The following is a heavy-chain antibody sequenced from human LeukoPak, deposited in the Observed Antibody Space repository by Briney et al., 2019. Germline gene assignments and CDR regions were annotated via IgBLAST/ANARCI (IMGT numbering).Heavy chain of an antibody. CDR1: GYTFTGYH. Sequence: GASVKVSCKASGYTFTGYHMHWVRQAPGQGLEWMGWINPNSGGTIYAQKLQGRVTMTTDTSTSTAYMELRSLRSDDTAVYYCARVGSPTVMAFDIWGQGTMVTVSS. V-gene: IGHV1-2*02. CDR3: ARVGSPTVMAFDI. D-gene: IGHD4-17*01. J-gene: IGHJ3*02. CDR2: INPNSGGT.